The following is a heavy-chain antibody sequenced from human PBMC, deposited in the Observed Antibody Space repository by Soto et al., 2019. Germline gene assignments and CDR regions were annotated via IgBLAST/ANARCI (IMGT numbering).Heavy chain of an antibody. D-gene: IGHD5-12*01. V-gene: IGHV4-59*08. CDR3: ARTSGYEYYFDY. Sequence: SETLSLTCTVSGGSISSYYWSWIRQPPGKGLEWIGYIYYSGSTNYNPSLKSRVTISVDTSKNQFSLKLSSVTAADTAVYYCARTSGYEYYFDYWGQGTLVTVSS. CDR2: IYYSGST. CDR1: GGSISSYY. J-gene: IGHJ4*02.